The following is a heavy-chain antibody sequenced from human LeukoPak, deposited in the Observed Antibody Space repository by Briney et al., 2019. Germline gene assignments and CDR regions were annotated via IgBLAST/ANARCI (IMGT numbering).Heavy chain of an antibody. V-gene: IGHV1-18*01. J-gene: IGHJ4*02. CDR1: GYTFTSYG. Sequence: ASVKVSCKASGYTFTSYGISWVRQAPGQGLEWMGWISAYNGNTNYAQKLQGRVTMTTDTSTSTAYMELRSLRPDDTAVYYCARDYSGSYYVYFDYWGQGTLFTVSS. D-gene: IGHD1-26*01. CDR2: ISAYNGNT. CDR3: ARDYSGSYYVYFDY.